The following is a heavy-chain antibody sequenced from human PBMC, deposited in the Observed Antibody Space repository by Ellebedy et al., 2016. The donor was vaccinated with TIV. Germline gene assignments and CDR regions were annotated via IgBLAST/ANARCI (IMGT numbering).Heavy chain of an antibody. D-gene: IGHD1-26*01. J-gene: IGHJ4*02. Sequence: PGGSLRLSCAASGFTFSTQSMNWVRQAPGKGLEWVSSIDPSSTSIFYAYSVKGRFTISRDNAKNSLYLQMNSLSADDSAVYFCARGSYGRFDYWGQGTLVTVSS. CDR2: IDPSSTSI. CDR3: ARGSYGRFDY. V-gene: IGHV3-21*01. CDR1: GFTFSTQS.